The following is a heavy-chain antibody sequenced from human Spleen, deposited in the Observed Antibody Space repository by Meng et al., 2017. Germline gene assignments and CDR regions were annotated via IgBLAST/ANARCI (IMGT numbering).Heavy chain of an antibody. CDR1: GGTFSSYA. Sequence: SVKVSCKASGGTFSSYAISWVRQAPGQGLEWMGGIIPIFGTANYAQKFQGRVTITTDESTSTAYMELSSLRSEDTAVYYCASGDGSYGSGSYYILDAFDIWGQGTMVTVSS. D-gene: IGHD3-10*01. V-gene: IGHV1-69*05. CDR3: ASGDGSYGSGSYYILDAFDI. CDR2: IIPIFGTA. J-gene: IGHJ3*02.